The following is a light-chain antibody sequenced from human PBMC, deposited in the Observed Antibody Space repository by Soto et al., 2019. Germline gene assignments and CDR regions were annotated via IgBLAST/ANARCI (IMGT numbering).Light chain of an antibody. CDR2: GAS. J-gene: IGKJ4*01. CDR1: QSVSSSY. V-gene: IGKV3-20*01. Sequence: EIVLTQSPGTLSLSPGERATLSCRASQSVSSSYLAWYQQKPGQAPRLPIYGASSRATGIPDRFSGSGSGTDFTLTISRLEPEDFAVYYCQQYGSSPLTFGGGTKVGIK. CDR3: QQYGSSPLT.